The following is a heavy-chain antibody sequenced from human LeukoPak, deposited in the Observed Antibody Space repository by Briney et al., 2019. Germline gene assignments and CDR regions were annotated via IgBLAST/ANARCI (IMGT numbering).Heavy chain of an antibody. CDR3: ARAKTPIGYCSSTSCYAFDY. V-gene: IGHV1-46*01. CDR2: INPSGGST. D-gene: IGHD2-2*01. CDR1: GYTFTSYY. J-gene: IGHJ4*02. Sequence: VASVKVSCKASGYTFTSYYMHWVRQAPGQGLEWMGIINPSGGSTSYAQKFQGRVTMTRDTSTSTVYMELSSLRSEDTAVYYCARAKTPIGYCSSTSCYAFDYWGQGTLVTVSS.